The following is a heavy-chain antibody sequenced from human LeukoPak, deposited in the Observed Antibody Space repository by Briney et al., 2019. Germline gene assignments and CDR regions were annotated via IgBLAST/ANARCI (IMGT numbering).Heavy chain of an antibody. CDR1: GFTFSSYA. D-gene: IGHD3-10*01. CDR2: ISYDGSNK. J-gene: IGHJ4*02. Sequence: PGRSLRLSCAASGFTFSSYAMHWVRQAPGKGLEWVAVISYDGSNKYYADSVKGRFTISRDNSKNTLYLQMNSLRAEDTAVYYCAKDRKYYGSGSYWGSTTGTFDYWGQGTLVTVSS. V-gene: IGHV3-30-3*01. CDR3: AKDRKYYGSGSYWGSTTGTFDY.